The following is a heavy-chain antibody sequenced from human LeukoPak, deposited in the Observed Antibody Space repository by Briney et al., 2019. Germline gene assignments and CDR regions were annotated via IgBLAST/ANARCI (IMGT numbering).Heavy chain of an antibody. J-gene: IGHJ4*02. CDR3: AKDLELRFLEWLRPFDY. D-gene: IGHD3-3*01. Sequence: GGSLRLSCAVSGFTFSSYAMSWVRQAPGKGLEWVSAISGSGGSTYYADSVKGRFTISRDNSKNTLYLQMNSLRAEDTAVYYCAKDLELRFLEWLRPFDYWGQGTLVTVSS. CDR1: GFTFSSYA. V-gene: IGHV3-23*01. CDR2: ISGSGGST.